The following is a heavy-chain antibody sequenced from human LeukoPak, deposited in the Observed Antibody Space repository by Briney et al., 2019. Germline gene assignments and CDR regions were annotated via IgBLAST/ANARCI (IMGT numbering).Heavy chain of an antibody. J-gene: IGHJ4*02. CDR1: GYTFTSYY. V-gene: IGHV1-46*01. CDR2: INPSCGST. D-gene: IGHD1-14*01. Sequence: GASVNVSCKASGYTFTSYYMHWVRQPPGQGLEGMGIINPSCGSTSYAQKFQGRVTITRDTSTSTVYMELSSLRSEDAAVYYCATEGACGSSFDYWGQGTLVTVSS. CDR3: ATEGACGSSFDY.